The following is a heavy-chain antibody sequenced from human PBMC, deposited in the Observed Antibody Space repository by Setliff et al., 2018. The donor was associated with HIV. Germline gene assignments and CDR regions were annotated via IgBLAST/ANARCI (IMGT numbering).Heavy chain of an antibody. CDR2: INAGNGDT. CDR1: GYSFTTYA. J-gene: IGHJ4*02. CDR3: ARNGCSGHSYFCEHDY. V-gene: IGHV1-3*01. Sequence: ASVKVSCKASGYSFTTYAIHWVRQAPGQRLEWMGWINAGNGDTQYSQNFQGRVTITRDTSANIAYMEVTRLRSEDTAIYYCARNGCSGHSYFCEHDYWGQGTLVTVSS. D-gene: IGHD2-21*02.